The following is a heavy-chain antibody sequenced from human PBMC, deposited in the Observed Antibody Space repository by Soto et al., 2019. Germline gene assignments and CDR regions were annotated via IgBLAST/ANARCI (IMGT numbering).Heavy chain of an antibody. Sequence: QVQLQESGPGLVKPSETLSLTCTVPGGSISSYYWSWIRQPPGTGLEWIGYIYYSGSTNYNPPLKSRVTISVDTSKTQFSLKLSSVTAAATAVYYCAGRYSSSFDYWGQGTLVTVSS. CDR1: GGSISSYY. CDR3: AGRYSSSFDY. V-gene: IGHV4-59*08. CDR2: IYYSGST. D-gene: IGHD6-13*01. J-gene: IGHJ4*02.